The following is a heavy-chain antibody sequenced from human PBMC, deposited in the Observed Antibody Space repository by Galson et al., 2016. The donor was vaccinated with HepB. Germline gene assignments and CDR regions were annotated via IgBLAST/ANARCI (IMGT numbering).Heavy chain of an antibody. CDR2: ISVTSTYT. CDR1: GFTFSDYY. CDR3: ARDRGSYCGGDCSDYYFDY. D-gene: IGHD2-21*02. V-gene: IGHV3-11*06. Sequence: SLRLSCAASGFTFSDYYMSWIRQVPGKGLEWVSYISVTSTYTNYADYVKGRFTVSRDNAKNSLYLQMNTLRAEDTAIYYCARDRGSYCGGDCSDYYFDYWGQGTLVTVSS. J-gene: IGHJ4*02.